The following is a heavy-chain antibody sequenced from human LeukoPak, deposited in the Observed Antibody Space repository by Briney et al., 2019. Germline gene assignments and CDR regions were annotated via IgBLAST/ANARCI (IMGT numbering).Heavy chain of an antibody. V-gene: IGHV4-39*01. CDR2: IYYSGST. J-gene: IGHJ4*02. Sequence: PSETLSLTCTVSGGSISSSSYYWGWIRQPPGKGLEWIGGIYYSGSTYYNPSLKSRVTISVDTSKNQFSLKLSSVTAADTAVYYCARHVQDILTGYGYYFDYWGQGTLVTVSS. D-gene: IGHD3-9*01. CDR1: GGSISSSSYY. CDR3: ARHVQDILTGYGYYFDY.